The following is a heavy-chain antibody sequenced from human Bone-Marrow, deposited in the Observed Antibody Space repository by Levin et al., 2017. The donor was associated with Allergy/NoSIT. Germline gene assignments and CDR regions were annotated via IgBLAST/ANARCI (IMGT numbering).Heavy chain of an antibody. Sequence: PGGSLRLSCAASGFTFSSYAMHWVRQAPGKGLEWVAVISYDGSNKYYADSVKGRFTISRDNSKNTLYLQMNSLRAEDTAVYYCARAPRPETQSIDFDYWGQGTLVTVSS. V-gene: IGHV3-30*04. J-gene: IGHJ4*02. CDR3: ARAPRPETQSIDFDY. CDR1: GFTFSSYA. CDR2: ISYDGSNK.